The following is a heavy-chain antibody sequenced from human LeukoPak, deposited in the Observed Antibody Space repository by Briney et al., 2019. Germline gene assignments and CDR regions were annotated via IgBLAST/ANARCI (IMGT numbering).Heavy chain of an antibody. V-gene: IGHV3-23*01. Sequence: GGSLRLSCAASGFTFSSYAMSWVRQAPGKGLEWVSAISGSGGSTYYADSVKGRFTISRDNSKTTLYLQMNSLRAEDTAVYYCAKWGQFVVVPAAIRFWGQGTLVTVSS. CDR2: ISGSGGST. D-gene: IGHD2-2*02. J-gene: IGHJ4*02. CDR3: AKWGQFVVVPAAIRF. CDR1: GFTFSSYA.